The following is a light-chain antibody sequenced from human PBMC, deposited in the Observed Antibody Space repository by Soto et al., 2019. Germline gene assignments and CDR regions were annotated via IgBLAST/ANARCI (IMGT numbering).Light chain of an antibody. J-gene: IGKJ1*01. CDR1: QSVSSY. CDR3: QQYDDWPET. CDR2: DAS. V-gene: IGKV3-15*01. Sequence: KVMTQSPATLSVSPGERATLSCRASQSVSSYLAWYQQKPGQAPRLLIYDASTRATGVPARFSGSGSGTEFTLTISSLQSEDLAVYYCQQYDDWPETFGQGTKV.